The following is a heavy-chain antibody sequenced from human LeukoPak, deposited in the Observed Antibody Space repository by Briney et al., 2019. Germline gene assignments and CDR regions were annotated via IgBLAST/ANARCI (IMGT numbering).Heavy chain of an antibody. CDR1: GGTFSSYT. CDR2: IFPVFGTA. D-gene: IGHD5-24*01. Sequence: SVKVSCKASGGTFSSYTISWVRQAPGQGLEWMGRIFPVFGTANYAQKFQGRVTITTDESTSTAYMELSSLRSEDTAVYYCARGSAGGWLQEGDYWGQGTLVTVSS. CDR3: ARGSAGGWLQEGDY. J-gene: IGHJ4*02. V-gene: IGHV1-69*05.